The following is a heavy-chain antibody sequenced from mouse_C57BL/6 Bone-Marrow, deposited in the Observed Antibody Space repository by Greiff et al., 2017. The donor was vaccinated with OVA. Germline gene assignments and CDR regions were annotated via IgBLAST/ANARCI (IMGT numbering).Heavy chain of an antibody. CDR2: IYPGSGST. CDR3: ARSLYYGSSYWYFDV. J-gene: IGHJ1*03. D-gene: IGHD1-1*01. CDR1: GYTFTSYW. V-gene: IGHV1-55*01. Sequence: QVQLQQPGAELVKPGASVKMSCKASGYTFTSYWITWVKQRPGQGLEWIGDIYPGSGSTNYNEKFKSKATLTVDTSSSTAYMQLSSLTSEDSAVDYSARSLYYGSSYWYFDVWGTGTTVTVSS.